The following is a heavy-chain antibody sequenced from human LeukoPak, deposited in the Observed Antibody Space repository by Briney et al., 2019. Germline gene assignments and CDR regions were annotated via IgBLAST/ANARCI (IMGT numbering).Heavy chain of an antibody. Sequence: GGSLRLSCAASGFTFSSYVMSWVRRAPGKGLEWVSAISGSGGSTYYADSVKGRFTISRDNSKNTLYLQMNSLRAEDTAVYYCAKGTLGYCSSTSCYRPYYYYGMDVWGQGTTVTVSS. D-gene: IGHD2-2*02. J-gene: IGHJ6*02. V-gene: IGHV3-23*01. CDR3: AKGTLGYCSSTSCYRPYYYYGMDV. CDR1: GFTFSSYV. CDR2: ISGSGGST.